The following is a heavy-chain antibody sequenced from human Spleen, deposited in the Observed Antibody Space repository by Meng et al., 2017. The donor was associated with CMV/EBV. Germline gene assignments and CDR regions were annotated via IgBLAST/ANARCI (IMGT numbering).Heavy chain of an antibody. CDR1: GFTFSNYA. J-gene: IGHJ6*02. Sequence: GESLKTSCAASGFTFSNYAMNWVRQAPGKGLEWVSGMSGSVGSRYYADSVRGRFTISRDNSKNTLYLQVKSLRAEDTAVYYCAKDRLEARQRLYGTDVWGQGTTVTV. CDR2: MSGSVGSR. V-gene: IGHV3-23*01. D-gene: IGHD6-6*01. CDR3: AKDRLEARQRLYGTDV.